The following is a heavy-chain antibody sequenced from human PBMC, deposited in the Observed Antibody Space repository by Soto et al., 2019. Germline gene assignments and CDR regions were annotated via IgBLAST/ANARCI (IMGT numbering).Heavy chain of an antibody. CDR2: IDYCGTT. Sequence: SDCLSGTCTAAGREISNSIYFRRWILQPPGKGLECGATIDYCGTTCCNGSVRSRVTLSVDRARNQYSLRLISISAADTAVYYCATHGGTTARRFDSWGQGTLATV. D-gene: IGHD6-6*01. V-gene: IGHV4-39*01. CDR3: ATHGGTTARRFDS. J-gene: IGHJ4*02. CDR1: GREISNSIYF.